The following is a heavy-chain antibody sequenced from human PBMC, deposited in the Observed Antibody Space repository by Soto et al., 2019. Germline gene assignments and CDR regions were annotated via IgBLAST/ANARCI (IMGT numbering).Heavy chain of an antibody. D-gene: IGHD6-13*01. CDR2: IYYSGST. V-gene: IGHV4-31*03. Sequence: QVQLQESGPGLVKPSQTLSLTCTVSGGSISSGGYYWSWIRQHPGQGLAWIGYIYYSGSTYYNPSLKSRVTISVDTSKNQFSLKLSSVTAADTAVYYCARDGGLIAGSPRLFFDYWGQGTLVTVSS. CDR1: GGSISSGGYY. CDR3: ARDGGLIAGSPRLFFDY. J-gene: IGHJ4*02.